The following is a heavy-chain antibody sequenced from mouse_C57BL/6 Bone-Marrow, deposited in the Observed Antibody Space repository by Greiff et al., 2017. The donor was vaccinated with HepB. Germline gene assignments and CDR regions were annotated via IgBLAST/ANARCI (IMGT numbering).Heavy chain of an antibody. J-gene: IGHJ3*01. CDR1: GYTFTSYW. D-gene: IGHD1-1*01. Sequence: VKLMESGAELVKPGASVKVSCKASGYTFTSYWMHWVKQRPGQGLEWIGRIHPSDSDTNYNQKFKGKATLTVDKSSSTAYMQLSSLTSEDSAVYDCASYGSSSWFDYWGQGTLVTVSA. CDR3: ASYGSSSWFDY. CDR2: IHPSDSDT. V-gene: IGHV1-74*01.